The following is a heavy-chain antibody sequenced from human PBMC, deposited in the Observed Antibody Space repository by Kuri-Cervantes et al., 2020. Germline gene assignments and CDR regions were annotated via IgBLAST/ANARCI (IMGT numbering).Heavy chain of an antibody. Sequence: GGFLGLSRADSGITFSNRDMNRVRQAPGKGLEWVPGICWNHGSIGYADSVKGRFTISRDNAKDSLYLQMNSLRAEDTAVYYCAREGSMVRGVIYPARRTYYFDYWGQGTLVTVSS. CDR2: ICWNHGSI. CDR1: GITFSNRD. D-gene: IGHD3-10*01. J-gene: IGHJ4*02. CDR3: AREGSMVRGVIYPARRTYYFDY. V-gene: IGHV3-48*04.